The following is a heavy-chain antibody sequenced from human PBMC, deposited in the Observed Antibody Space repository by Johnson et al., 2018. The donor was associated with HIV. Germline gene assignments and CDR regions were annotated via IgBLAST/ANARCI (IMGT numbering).Heavy chain of an antibody. CDR3: ARDGRGMVTRCAFDI. V-gene: IGHV3-7*04. CDR1: GFSFYNYW. D-gene: IGHD5-18*01. Sequence: VQLVESGGGVVRPGESLRLSCTTSGFSFYNYWMSWVRQAPGKGLEWVANIKQDGSEKYYVDSVKGRFTISRDKSNNMVYLQMNSLRSEDTAVYYCARDGRGMVTRCAFDIWGQGTVVTVSS. J-gene: IGHJ3*02. CDR2: IKQDGSEK.